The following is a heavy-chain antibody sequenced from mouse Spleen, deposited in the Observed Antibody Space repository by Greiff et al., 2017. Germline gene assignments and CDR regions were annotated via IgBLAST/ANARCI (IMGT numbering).Heavy chain of an antibody. CDR2: INPSSGYT. CDR1: GYTFTSYT. J-gene: IGHJ3*01. CDR3: ARDYYDGSSVWFAY. Sequence: VKLVESGAELARPGASVKMSCKASGYTFTSYTMHWVKQRPGQGLEWIGYINPSSGYTKYNQKFKDKATLTADKSSSTAYMQLSSLTSEDSAVYYCARDYYDGSSVWFAYWGQGTLVTVSA. V-gene: IGHV1-4*01. D-gene: IGHD1-1*01.